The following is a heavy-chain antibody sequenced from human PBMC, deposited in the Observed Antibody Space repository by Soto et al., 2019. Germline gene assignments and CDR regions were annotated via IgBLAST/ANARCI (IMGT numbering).Heavy chain of an antibody. CDR2: INPNSGNI. V-gene: IGHV1-8*01. CDR1: RNTFTSYD. Sequence: QVQLVQSGAEVKKPGASVKVSCKASRNTFTSYDINWVRQATGHGLEWMGWINPNSGNIGYAQKCQGRVTMTRDTAIRTAYMEVSRLRSDDTAVYYCARGRASGSYYLLDYWGQGTLVTVSS. CDR3: ARGRASGSYYLLDY. J-gene: IGHJ4*02. D-gene: IGHD3-10*01.